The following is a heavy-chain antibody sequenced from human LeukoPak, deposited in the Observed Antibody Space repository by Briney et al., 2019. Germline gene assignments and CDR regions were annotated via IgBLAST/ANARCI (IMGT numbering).Heavy chain of an antibody. J-gene: IGHJ4*02. D-gene: IGHD6-13*01. CDR3: AKNSGIAAPGYFDY. V-gene: IGHV3-43*01. Sequence: GGSLRLSCAASGFTFDDYTMHWVRQAPGKGLEWVSLISWDGGSTYYADSVKGRFTISRDNSKNTLYLQMNSLRAEDTAVYYCAKNSGIAAPGYFDYWGQGTLVTVSS. CDR2: ISWDGGST. CDR1: GFTFDDYT.